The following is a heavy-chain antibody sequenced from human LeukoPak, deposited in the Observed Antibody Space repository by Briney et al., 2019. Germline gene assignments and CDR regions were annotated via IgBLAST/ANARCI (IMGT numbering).Heavy chain of an antibody. CDR3: ARESWYSSSPGGAFDI. J-gene: IGHJ3*02. V-gene: IGHV3-7*03. D-gene: IGHD6-6*01. CDR2: IKQDGREK. CDR1: GFTFSNAW. Sequence: PGGSLRLSCAASGFTFSNAWMNWVRQAPGKGLEWVANIKQDGREKYYVDSVKGRLTISRDNAKNSLYLQMNSLRAEDTALYYCARESWYSSSPGGAFDIWGQGTMVTVSS.